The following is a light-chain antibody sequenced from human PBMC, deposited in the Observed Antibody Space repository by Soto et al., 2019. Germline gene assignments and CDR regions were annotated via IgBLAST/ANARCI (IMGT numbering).Light chain of an antibody. Sequence: QSVVTQPPSVSGALGQRVTISCTGSGLNIGAGYDVHWYQQLPGTAPKVVIYGNKIRPSGVPDRFSGSKSGTSASLAITGLQAEDEAEYYCQSFDAGVSGYVFGPGTKLTVL. CDR2: GNK. CDR3: QSFDAGVSGYV. V-gene: IGLV1-40*01. J-gene: IGLJ1*01. CDR1: GLNIGAGYD.